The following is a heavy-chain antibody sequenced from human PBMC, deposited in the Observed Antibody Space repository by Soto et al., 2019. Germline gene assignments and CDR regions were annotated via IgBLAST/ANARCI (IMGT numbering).Heavy chain of an antibody. J-gene: IGHJ4*02. V-gene: IGHV3-30*18. Sequence: QVQLVESGGGVVQPGRSLRLSCAVSGFDFSSYGMHWVRQAPGKGLEWVAIIIYEGRNEYYADSVKGRFTISRDTSKNMLYLQMNSLRADETAVYYCAKAPYYYDDSGLGYFERWGQGTLVTVSS. CDR1: GFDFSSYG. CDR3: AKAPYYYDDSGLGYFER. CDR2: IIYEGRNE. D-gene: IGHD3-22*01.